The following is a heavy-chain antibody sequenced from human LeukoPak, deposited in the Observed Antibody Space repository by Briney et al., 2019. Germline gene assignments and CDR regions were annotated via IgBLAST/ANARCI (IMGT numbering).Heavy chain of an antibody. CDR3: ARALRSWGFDY. V-gene: IGHV1-8*01. CDR1: GYTFTSYD. J-gene: IGHJ4*02. D-gene: IGHD7-27*01. Sequence: ASVKVSCKASGYTFTSYDFSWLRQATGQGPEWMGWMNPNSGATGYAQKFQGRVTMTRSASINTAYMELTNLRSEDTAVYYCARALRSWGFDYWGQGTLVTVSS. CDR2: MNPNSGAT.